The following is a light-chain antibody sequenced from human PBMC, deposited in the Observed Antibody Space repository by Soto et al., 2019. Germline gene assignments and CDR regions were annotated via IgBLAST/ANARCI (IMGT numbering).Light chain of an antibody. Sequence: EILLTQTPGTLSLSSGERATLSFRASQSVSSSYLAGYQQKPGQAPRLLIYGASSRPTGIPDRFSGSGSGTDFTLTISRLEPEDFAVYYCQQYGSSSTFGQGTRLEIK. CDR2: GAS. CDR3: QQYGSSST. J-gene: IGKJ5*01. CDR1: QSVSSSY. V-gene: IGKV3-20*01.